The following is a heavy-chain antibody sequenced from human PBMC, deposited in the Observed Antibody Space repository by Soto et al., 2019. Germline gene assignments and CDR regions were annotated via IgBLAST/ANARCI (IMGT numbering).Heavy chain of an antibody. CDR3: ARGGYITPDWFDP. V-gene: IGHV5-51*01. D-gene: IGHD3-10*01. Sequence: VASLRISCKGSGYSFTSYWIGWVRQMPGKGLEWMGIIYPGDSDTRYSPSFQGQVTISADKSISTAYLRWSSLKASDTAMYYCARGGYITPDWFDPWGQGTLVTVSS. J-gene: IGHJ5*02. CDR1: GYSFTSYW. CDR2: IYPGDSDT.